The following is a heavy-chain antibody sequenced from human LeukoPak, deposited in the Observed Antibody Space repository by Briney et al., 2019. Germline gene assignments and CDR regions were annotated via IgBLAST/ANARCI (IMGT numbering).Heavy chain of an antibody. CDR1: GGSGSSGSYY. J-gene: IGHJ4*02. CDR2: IYYSGST. CDR3: ARAARGDHAIDY. V-gene: IGHV4-61*01. Sequence: SDTLSLTCTVSGGSGSSGSYYWSWIRQPPGKGLEWIGYIYYSGSTNYNPSLKSRVTISVDTSKNQFSLKLSSVTAADTAVYYCARAARGDHAIDYWGQGTLVTVSS. D-gene: IGHD2-21*02.